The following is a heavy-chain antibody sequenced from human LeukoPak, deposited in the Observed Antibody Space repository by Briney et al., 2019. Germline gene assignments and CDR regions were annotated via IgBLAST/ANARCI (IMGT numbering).Heavy chain of an antibody. D-gene: IGHD3-10*01. CDR1: GGSISSSSYY. J-gene: IGHJ4*02. V-gene: IGHV4-61*05. CDR3: AATMVRGVHAHFDY. CDR2: VYYSGST. Sequence: PSETLSLTCTVSGGSISSSSYYWGWIRQPPGKGLEWIGYVYYSGSTNYNPSLKSRVTISVDTSKNQFSLKLSSVTAADTAVYYCAATMVRGVHAHFDYWGQGTLVTVSS.